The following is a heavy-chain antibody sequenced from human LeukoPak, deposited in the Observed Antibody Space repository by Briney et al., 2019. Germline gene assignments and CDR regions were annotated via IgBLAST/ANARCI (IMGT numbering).Heavy chain of an antibody. Sequence: PGGSLRLSCAASGFTFSSYSINWVRQAPGKGLEWVSSISSSSSYIYYADSVKGRFTISRDNAENSLYPQMNSLRAEDTAVYYCARGLLVLWFGESFDYWGQGTLVTVSS. CDR1: GFTFSSYS. CDR3: ARGLLVLWFGESFDY. D-gene: IGHD3-10*01. CDR2: ISSSSSYI. J-gene: IGHJ4*02. V-gene: IGHV3-21*01.